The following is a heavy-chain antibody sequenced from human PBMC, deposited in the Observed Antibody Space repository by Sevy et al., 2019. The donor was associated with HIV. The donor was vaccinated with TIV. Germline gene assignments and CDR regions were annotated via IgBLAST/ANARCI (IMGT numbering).Heavy chain of an antibody. CDR2: ISGSGGST. V-gene: IGHV3-23*01. CDR3: ANMQMGYCSSTSGY. J-gene: IGHJ4*02. D-gene: IGHD2-2*01. Sequence: GGSLRLSCAASGFTFSSYAMSWVRQAPGKGLEWVSAISGSGGSTYYADSVKGRFTISSDNSKNTLYLQMNSLSAEDTAVYYCANMQMGYCSSTSGYWGQGTLVTVSS. CDR1: GFTFSSYA.